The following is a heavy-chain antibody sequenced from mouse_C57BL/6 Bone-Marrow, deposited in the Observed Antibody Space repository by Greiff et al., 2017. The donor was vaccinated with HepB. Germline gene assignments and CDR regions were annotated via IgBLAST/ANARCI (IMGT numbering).Heavy chain of an antibody. D-gene: IGHD3-2*02. CDR2: IYPGNSDT. V-gene: IGHV1-5*01. CDR3: TRSPRSSGYGAMDY. CDR1: GYTFTSYW. Sequence: VQLQQSGTVLARPGASVKMSCKTSGYTFTSYWMHWVKQRPGQGLEWIGAIYPGNSDTSYNQKFKGKAKLTAVTSASTAYMELSSLTNEDSAVYYCTRSPRSSGYGAMDYWGQGTSVTVSS. J-gene: IGHJ4*01.